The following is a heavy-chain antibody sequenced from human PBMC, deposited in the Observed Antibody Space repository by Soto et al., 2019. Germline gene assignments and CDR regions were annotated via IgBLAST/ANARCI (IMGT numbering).Heavy chain of an antibody. CDR2: ISSSSSYI. Sequence: GGSLRLSCVVSGLNFGSYDIHWVRQSVEKGLEWVSSISSSSSYIYYADSVKGRFTISRDNAKNSLYLQMNSLRAEDTAVYYCARDLRAARPFDYWGQGTLVTVSS. V-gene: IGHV3-21*01. CDR3: ARDLRAARPFDY. D-gene: IGHD6-6*01. CDR1: GLNFGSYD. J-gene: IGHJ4*02.